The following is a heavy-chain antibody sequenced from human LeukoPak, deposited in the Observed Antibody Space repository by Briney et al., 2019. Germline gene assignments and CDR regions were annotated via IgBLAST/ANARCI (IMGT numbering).Heavy chain of an antibody. CDR2: ISISSTTI. Sequence: GSLRLSCEASGFTFSSYSMNWVRQAPGKGLEWVSYISISSTTIYYADSVQGRLTISRDNAKNSLYPQMNSLRDEDTAVYYCARDQGMVNDAFDIWGQGTLVTVSS. D-gene: IGHD3-10*01. CDR1: GFTFSSYS. CDR3: ARDQGMVNDAFDI. J-gene: IGHJ3*02. V-gene: IGHV3-48*02.